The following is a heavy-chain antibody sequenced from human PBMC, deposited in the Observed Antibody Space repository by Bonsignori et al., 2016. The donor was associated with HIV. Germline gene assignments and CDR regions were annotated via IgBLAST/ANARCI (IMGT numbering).Heavy chain of an antibody. D-gene: IGHD4-17*01. J-gene: IGHJ4*02. Sequence: GESLKISCAASGFTFSDYYMSWIRQAPGKGLEWVSYISSSGSTIYYADSVKGRFTISRDNAKNSLYLQMNSLRAEDTAVYYCARDSVYGDYAFDYWGQGTLVTVSS. CDR3: ARDSVYGDYAFDY. CDR1: GFTFSDYY. CDR2: ISSSGSTI. V-gene: IGHV3-11*01.